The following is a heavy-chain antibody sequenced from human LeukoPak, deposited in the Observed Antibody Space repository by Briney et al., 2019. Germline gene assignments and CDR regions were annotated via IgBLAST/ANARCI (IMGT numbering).Heavy chain of an antibody. J-gene: IGHJ4*02. CDR3: VRRGSNSGNLYAEGDY. CDR2: SRNKANSYTT. Sequence: PGGSLRLSCAASGFTVSTNYMDWVRQAPGKGLEWVGRSRNKANSYTTEYAASVKGRFTVSRDDSKTSLYLQMNSLKTEDTAVYYCVRRGSNSGNLYAEGDYWGQGTLVTVSS. D-gene: IGHD1-26*01. V-gene: IGHV3-72*01. CDR1: GFTVSTNY.